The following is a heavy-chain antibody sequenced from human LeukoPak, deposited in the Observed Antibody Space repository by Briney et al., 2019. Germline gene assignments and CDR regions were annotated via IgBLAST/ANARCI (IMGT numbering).Heavy chain of an antibody. CDR2: MSGSGGPT. CDR1: GFTFSSYA. V-gene: IGHV3-23*01. D-gene: IGHD3-22*01. Sequence: GGSLRLSCAASGFTFSSYAMSWVRQAPGKGLEWVSVMSGSGGPTYYADSVKGRFTISRDNSKNTVYLEMNSLRVDDAAVYYCAKLQAGYFDSSGYHFDYWGQGTLVTVSS. CDR3: AKLQAGYFDSSGYHFDY. J-gene: IGHJ4*02.